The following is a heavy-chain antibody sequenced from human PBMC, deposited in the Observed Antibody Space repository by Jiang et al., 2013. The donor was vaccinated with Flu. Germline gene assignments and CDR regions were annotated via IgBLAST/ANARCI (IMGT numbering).Heavy chain of an antibody. CDR2: IYWVDDK. Sequence: KPTQTLTLTCTFSGFSLSTSGVGVGWIRQPPGKALEWLALIYWVDDKRYSPSLKSRLTITKDTSKNQVVLTMTNMDPVDTATYYCAHSLQDYSGSYDGNPFDPWGQGTLVTVSS. D-gene: IGHD1-26*01. CDR3: AHSLQDYSGSYDGNPFDP. J-gene: IGHJ5*02. CDR1: GFSLSTSGVG. V-gene: IGHV2-5*02.